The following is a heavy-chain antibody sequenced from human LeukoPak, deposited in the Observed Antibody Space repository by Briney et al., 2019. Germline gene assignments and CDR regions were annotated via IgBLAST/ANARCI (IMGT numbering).Heavy chain of an antibody. J-gene: IGHJ6*02. CDR2: ISYDGSNK. CDR1: GFTFSSYG. CDR3: AKDRIVVVPAASDGMDV. Sequence: GRSLRLSCAASGFTFSSYGMHWVRQAPGKGLEWVAVISYDGSNKYYADSVKGRFTISRDNSKNTLYLQMNSLRAEDTAVYYCAKDRIVVVPAASDGMDVWGQGTTVTVSS. D-gene: IGHD2-2*01. V-gene: IGHV3-30*18.